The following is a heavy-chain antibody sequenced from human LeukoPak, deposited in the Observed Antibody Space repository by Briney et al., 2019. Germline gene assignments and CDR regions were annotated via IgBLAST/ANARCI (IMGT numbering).Heavy chain of an antibody. CDR3: ARNRVRGTYYYYYMDV. Sequence: RTGGSLRLSCAASGFTFSSYAMSWVRQAPGKGLEWVSAISGSGGSTYYADSVKGRFTISRDNSKNTLYLQMNSLRAEDTAVYYCARNRVRGTYYYYYMDVWGKGTTVTVSS. D-gene: IGHD3-10*01. J-gene: IGHJ6*03. CDR2: ISGSGGST. V-gene: IGHV3-23*01. CDR1: GFTFSSYA.